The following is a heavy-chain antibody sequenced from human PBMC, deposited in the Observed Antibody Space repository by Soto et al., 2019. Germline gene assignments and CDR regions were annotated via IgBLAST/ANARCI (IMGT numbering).Heavy chain of an antibody. CDR3: ARYLAAAGLRYFDL. D-gene: IGHD6-13*01. Sequence: SETLSLTCTVSGGSISSSSYYWGWIRQPPGKGLEWIGSIYYSGSTYYNPSLKSRVTISVDTSKNQFSLKLSSVTAADTAVYYCARYLAAAGLRYFDLWGRGTLVTVSS. CDR2: IYYSGST. V-gene: IGHV4-39*07. CDR1: GGSISSSSYY. J-gene: IGHJ2*01.